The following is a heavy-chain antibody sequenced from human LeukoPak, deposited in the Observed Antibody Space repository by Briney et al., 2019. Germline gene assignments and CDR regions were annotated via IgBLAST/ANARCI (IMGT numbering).Heavy chain of an antibody. D-gene: IGHD5-18*01. CDR2: IIPIFGTA. CDR3: SLTRRYSYGPNIDY. Sequence: SVKVSCKASGGTFSSYAISWVRQAPGQGLELMGRIIPIFGTANYAQKFQGRVTITTDESTSTAYMELSSLRSEDTAVYYCSLTRRYSYGPNIDYWGQGTLVTVSS. V-gene: IGHV1-69*05. CDR1: GGTFSSYA. J-gene: IGHJ4*02.